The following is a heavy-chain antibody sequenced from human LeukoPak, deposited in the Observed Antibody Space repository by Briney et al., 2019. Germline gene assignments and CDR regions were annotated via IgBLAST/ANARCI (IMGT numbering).Heavy chain of an antibody. CDR3: AKVPYAITTLSGYFDY. D-gene: IGHD1-26*01. CDR1: GFTFSTYV. Sequence: GGSLRLSCAASGFTFSTYVMSWVRQAPGKGLEWVSVISGSGVSTYYADSVKGRFTISRDNSKSTLYLQMASLSAEDTAVYYCAKVPYAITTLSGYFDYWGQGTLVTVSS. CDR2: ISGSGVST. J-gene: IGHJ4*02. V-gene: IGHV3-23*01.